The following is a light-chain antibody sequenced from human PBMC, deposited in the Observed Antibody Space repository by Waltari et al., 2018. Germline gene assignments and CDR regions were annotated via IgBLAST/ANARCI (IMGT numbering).Light chain of an antibody. CDR1: QSVLDRTNNKHN. V-gene: IGKV4-1*01. Sequence: DIVVTQSPASLTVSLGEGATIRFTSSQSVLDRTNNKHNLGWYQQKPGQPPKLLIYWASTREIGVPDRFSGSGSGTEFTLTISSLQAEDVAVYYCQQYWSSPTFGGGTKVEIK. J-gene: IGKJ4*01. CDR3: QQYWSSPT. CDR2: WAS.